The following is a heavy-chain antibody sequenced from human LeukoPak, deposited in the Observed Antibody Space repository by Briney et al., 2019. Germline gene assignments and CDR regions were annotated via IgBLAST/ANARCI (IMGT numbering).Heavy chain of an antibody. CDR2: ISGSGGST. CDR3: ARGVTVAAITPLDY. V-gene: IGHV3-23*01. J-gene: IGHJ4*02. CDR1: GFTFSSYA. Sequence: GGSLRLSCAASGFTFSSYAMSWVRQAPGKGLEWVSAISGSGGSTYYADSVKGRFTISRGNAKNTLYLQMNSLRAGDTAVYYCARGVTVAAITPLDYWGQGTLVTVSS. D-gene: IGHD5-12*01.